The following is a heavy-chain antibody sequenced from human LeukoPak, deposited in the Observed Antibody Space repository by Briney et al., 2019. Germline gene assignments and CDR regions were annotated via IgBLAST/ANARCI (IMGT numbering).Heavy chain of an antibody. Sequence: AGGSLRLPCAATGFTFSNYAIHWGRAAPGKGLEWVALISDDGSRQHYADSVKGRFTISRDNSKNTLNMQINSLRAEDTAVYYCVKDRTGTYTLDYWGQGTLVTVFS. J-gene: IGHJ4*02. CDR2: ISDDGSRQ. D-gene: IGHD3-10*01. V-gene: IGHV3-30-3*01. CDR3: VKDRTGTYTLDY. CDR1: GFTFSNYA.